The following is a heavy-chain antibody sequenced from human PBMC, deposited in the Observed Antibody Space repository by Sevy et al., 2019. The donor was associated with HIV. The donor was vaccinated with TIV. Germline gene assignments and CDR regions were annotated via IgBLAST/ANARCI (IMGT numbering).Heavy chain of an antibody. J-gene: IGHJ4*02. D-gene: IGHD4-17*01. CDR1: GFPFSSYE. V-gene: IGHV3-48*03. Sequence: GGSLRLSCTASGFPFSSYEMNWVRQAPGKGLEWVSYITNSGTTKYYSDSVRGRFTISRDNARNSLLLQMNSLRAEDTAVYYCARDLPPSATTVAHFDCWGQGTLVTVSS. CDR3: ARDLPPSATTVAHFDC. CDR2: ITNSGTTK.